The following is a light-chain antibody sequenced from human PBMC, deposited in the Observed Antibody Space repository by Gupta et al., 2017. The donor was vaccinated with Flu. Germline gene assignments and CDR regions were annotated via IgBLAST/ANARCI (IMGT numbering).Light chain of an antibody. CDR1: NIETKT. V-gene: IGLV3-21*02. CDR3: QVWESTGDHPFV. J-gene: IGLJ1*01. CDR2: DDS. Sequence: SYVLTQPPSVSVAPGQTARITCGGNNIETKTVHWYQQRPGQAPVLLIFDDSDRPSGIPERYSGSKAGNTATLTISRVAAGDEADYYCQVWESTGDHPFVFGTGTKVTVL.